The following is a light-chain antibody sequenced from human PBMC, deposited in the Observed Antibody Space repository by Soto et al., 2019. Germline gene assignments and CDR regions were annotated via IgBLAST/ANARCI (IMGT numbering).Light chain of an antibody. CDR1: SSDVGGYNY. J-gene: IGLJ2*01. CDR3: SSYIRSSTLV. CDR2: EVS. Sequence: QSALTQPASVSGSPGQSITISCTGTSSDVGGYNYVSWFQQHPGKAPKLMIYEVSNRPSGVSNRFSGSKSGNTASLTISGLQAEDEADYYCSSYIRSSTLVFGGGTKLTVL. V-gene: IGLV2-14*01.